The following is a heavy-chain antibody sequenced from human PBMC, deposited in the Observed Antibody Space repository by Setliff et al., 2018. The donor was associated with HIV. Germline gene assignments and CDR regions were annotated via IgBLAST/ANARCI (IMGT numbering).Heavy chain of an antibody. CDR2: IHVSGST. J-gene: IGHJ3*01. CDR1: GGSMNANH. CDR3: ARTGYAFDV. V-gene: IGHV4-59*08. Sequence: KSSETLSLTCTVSGGSMNANHWSWIRQSPGKGPEWIAYIHVSGSTYFNPSLSSRVTISIDTSNNQFSLRLSSVTAADTAVYYCARTGYAFDVWGLGTTVTVSS.